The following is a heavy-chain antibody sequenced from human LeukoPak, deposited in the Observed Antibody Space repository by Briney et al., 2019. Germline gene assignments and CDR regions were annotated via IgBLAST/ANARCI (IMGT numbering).Heavy chain of an antibody. Sequence: SETLSLTCTVSGGSISSYYWSWIRQPPGKGLEWIGYIYYSGSTNYNPSLKSRVTISVDTSKNQFSLKLSSVTAADTAVYYCAREKVGRTRSHYFDYWGQGTLVTVSS. V-gene: IGHV4-59*12. CDR3: AREKVGRTRSHYFDY. D-gene: IGHD1-26*01. J-gene: IGHJ4*02. CDR1: GGSISSYY. CDR2: IYYSGST.